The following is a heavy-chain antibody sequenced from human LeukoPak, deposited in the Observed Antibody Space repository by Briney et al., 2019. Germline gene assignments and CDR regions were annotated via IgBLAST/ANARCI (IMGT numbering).Heavy chain of an antibody. J-gene: IGHJ4*02. D-gene: IGHD5-18*01. Sequence: GGSLRLSCAASGFTFSSYSMNWVRQAPGKGLEWVSSISSSSSYIYYADSVKGRFTISRDNAKNSLYLQMNSLRAEDTAVYYCARKVEIQLWFPLDYWGQGTLVTVSS. V-gene: IGHV3-21*01. CDR3: ARKVEIQLWFPLDY. CDR2: ISSSSSYI. CDR1: GFTFSSYS.